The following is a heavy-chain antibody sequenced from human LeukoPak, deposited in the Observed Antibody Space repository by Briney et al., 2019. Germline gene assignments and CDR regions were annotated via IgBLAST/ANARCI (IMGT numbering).Heavy chain of an antibody. V-gene: IGHV1-3*01. CDR1: EYTFTSYA. CDR3: ARGRSSSSYFDY. Sequence: ASVKVSCKASEYTFTSYAMHWVRQAPGQRLEWMGWINAGNGNTKYSQKFQGRVTITRDTSASTAYMELSSLRSEDTAVYYCARGRSSSSYFDYWGQGTLVTVSS. J-gene: IGHJ4*02. CDR2: INAGNGNT. D-gene: IGHD6-6*01.